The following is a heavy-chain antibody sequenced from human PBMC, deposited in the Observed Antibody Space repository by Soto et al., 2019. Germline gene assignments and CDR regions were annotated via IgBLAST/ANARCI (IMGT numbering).Heavy chain of an antibody. CDR3: ARGWYDILTGYYMRGWFDP. V-gene: IGHV1-3*01. CDR2: INAGNRNT. D-gene: IGHD3-9*01. CDR1: GYTFTSYA. Sequence: ASVKVSCKASGYTFTSYAMHWVPTAPLQRLEWMGWINAGNRNTKYSQKFQGRVTITRDTSASTAYMELSSLRSEDTAVYYCARGWYDILTGYYMRGWFDPWGQGTLVTV. J-gene: IGHJ5*02.